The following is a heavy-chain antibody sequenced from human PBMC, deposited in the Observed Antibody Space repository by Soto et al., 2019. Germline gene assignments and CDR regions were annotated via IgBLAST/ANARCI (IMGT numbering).Heavy chain of an antibody. CDR3: ARGGVSKYYYYYMDV. Sequence: SETLSLTCTVSGGSISSYYWSWIRQPPGKGLEWVGYIYYSGSTNYNPSLKSRVTISVDTSKNQFSLKLSSVTAADTAVYYCARGGVSKYYYYYMDVWGKGTTVTVSS. CDR2: IYYSGST. D-gene: IGHD3-10*01. J-gene: IGHJ6*03. V-gene: IGHV4-59*01. CDR1: GGSISSYY.